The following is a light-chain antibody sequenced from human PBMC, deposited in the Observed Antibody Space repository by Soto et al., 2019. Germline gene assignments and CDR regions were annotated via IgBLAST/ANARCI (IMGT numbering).Light chain of an antibody. Sequence: DIQLTQSPSSLSASVGDRVTITCRASQGVNSYLAWYQQKPGQAPKFLIYAISTLQSGVPSRFSGSGSGTEFTLTISSLQPEDFATYYCQQLNTYPLTFGGGTKVEIK. CDR2: AIS. J-gene: IGKJ4*01. CDR1: QGVNSY. V-gene: IGKV1-9*01. CDR3: QQLNTYPLT.